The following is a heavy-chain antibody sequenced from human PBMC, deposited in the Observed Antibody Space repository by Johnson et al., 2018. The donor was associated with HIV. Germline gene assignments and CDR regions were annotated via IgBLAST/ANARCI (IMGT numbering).Heavy chain of an antibody. CDR3: ARVTIFGVTKVDALDF. CDR1: GFTFDDYA. J-gene: IGHJ3*01. V-gene: IGHV3-9*01. D-gene: IGHD3-3*01. CDR2: INWTGGRT. Sequence: VQLVESGGGLVQPGRSLRLSCAASGFTFDDYAMHWVRQAPGKGLEWVSGINWTGGRTGYADSVQGRFTISRDNAKNSLYMQMNSLRAEDTALYYCARVTIFGVTKVDALDFWGLGTLVTVSS.